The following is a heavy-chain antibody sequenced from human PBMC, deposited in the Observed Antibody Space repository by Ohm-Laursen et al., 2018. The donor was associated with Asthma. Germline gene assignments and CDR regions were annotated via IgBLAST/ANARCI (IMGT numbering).Heavy chain of an antibody. CDR2: IISDGCWT. D-gene: IGHD2-21*02. V-gene: IGHV3-30-3*01. J-gene: IGHJ3*02. CDR3: ARRDFSGGDPSAAFDI. CDR1: GFTFSNFA. Sequence: SLRLSCAASGFTFSNFAMHCVRQAPGKGLEGVSFIISDGCWTSYADSVKGRFTISRDNSKNTLYMQMNSLRAEDTAVYYCARRDFSGGDPSAAFDIWGQGTMVTVSS.